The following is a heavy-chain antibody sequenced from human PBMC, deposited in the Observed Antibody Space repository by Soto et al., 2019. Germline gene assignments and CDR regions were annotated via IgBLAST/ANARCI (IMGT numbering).Heavy chain of an antibody. D-gene: IGHD3-3*01. J-gene: IGHJ3*02. CDR2: INHSGST. CDR3: ARGHVLRFFTTRAFDI. CDR1: GGSFSGYY. V-gene: IGHV4-34*01. Sequence: PSETLSLTCAVYGGSFSGYYWSWIRQLPGKGVEWIGEINHSGSTTYNPSLKSRVTISADTSKNQFSLKLSSVTAADTAVYYCARGHVLRFFTTRAFDIWGQGTMVNVSS.